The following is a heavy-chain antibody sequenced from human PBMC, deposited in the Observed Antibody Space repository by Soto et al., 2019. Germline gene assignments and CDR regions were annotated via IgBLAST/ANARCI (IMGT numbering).Heavy chain of an antibody. Sequence: GGSLRLSCAASGFTFSSYSMNWVRQAPGKGLEWVSSISSSSSYIYYADSVKGRFTISRDNAKNSLYLQMNSLRAEDTAVYYCARRRADFWSGYYDDWGQGTLVTVYS. CDR2: ISSSSSYI. V-gene: IGHV3-21*01. CDR1: GFTFSSYS. CDR3: ARRRADFWSGYYDD. J-gene: IGHJ4*02. D-gene: IGHD3-3*01.